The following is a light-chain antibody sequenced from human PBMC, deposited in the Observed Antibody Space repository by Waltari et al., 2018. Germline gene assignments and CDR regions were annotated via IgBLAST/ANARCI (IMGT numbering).Light chain of an antibody. V-gene: IGLV2-14*01. CDR3: SSYTSSSTPHVV. CDR1: SSDVGGYNY. J-gene: IGLJ2*01. Sequence: QSALTQPASVSGSPGQSITISCTGTSSDVGGYNYFSWYQQHPGKAPKLMIYDVSKRPSGVSNRFSGSKSGNTASLTISGLQAEDEADYYCSSYTSSSTPHVVFGGGTKLTVL. CDR2: DVS.